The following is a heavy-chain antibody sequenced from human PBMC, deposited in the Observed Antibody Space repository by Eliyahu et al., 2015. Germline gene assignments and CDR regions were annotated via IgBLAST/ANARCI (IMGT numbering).Heavy chain of an antibody. CDR1: GFTFSSHS. CDR3: ANCQWGL. J-gene: IGHJ6*04. V-gene: IGHV3-21*01. Sequence: EVQLVXSGGGLVKXGGSLRLXCAASGFTFSSHSMNWVRXAPGKGLEWVSSISSSSSYIYYADSVKGRFTISRDNAKNSLYLQMNSLRAEDTAVYFCANCQWGLLGKGTTVTVSS. D-gene: IGHD1-26*01. CDR2: ISSSSSYI.